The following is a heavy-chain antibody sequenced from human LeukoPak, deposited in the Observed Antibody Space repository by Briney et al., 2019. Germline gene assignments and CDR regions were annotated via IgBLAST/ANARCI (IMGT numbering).Heavy chain of an antibody. CDR1: GYTFTGYY. D-gene: IGHD1-26*01. Sequence: ASVKVSCKASGYTFTGYYMHWVRQAPGQGLAWMGWINLNSGATNYAQKFQGRVTMTRDTSISTAYMELSSLSSDDTAIYYCARDRGSYFRESCDYWGQGTLVTVSS. CDR3: ARDRGSYFRESCDY. CDR2: INLNSGAT. J-gene: IGHJ4*02. V-gene: IGHV1-2*02.